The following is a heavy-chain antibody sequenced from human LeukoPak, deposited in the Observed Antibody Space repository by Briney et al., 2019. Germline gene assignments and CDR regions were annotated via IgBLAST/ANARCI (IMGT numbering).Heavy chain of an antibody. J-gene: IGHJ4*02. CDR2: IYYSGST. V-gene: IGHV4-59*08. Sequence: SETQSLTCTVSGGSISSYYWSWIRQPPGKGLEWIGYIYYSGSTNYNPSLKSRVTISVDTSKNQFSLKLSSVTAADTAVYYCARRGVALHSYYFDYWGQGTLITVSS. CDR1: GGSISSYY. CDR3: ARRGVALHSYYFDY. D-gene: IGHD1-7*01.